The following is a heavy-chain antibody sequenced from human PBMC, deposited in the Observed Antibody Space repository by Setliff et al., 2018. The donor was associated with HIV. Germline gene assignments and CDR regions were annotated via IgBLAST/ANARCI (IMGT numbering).Heavy chain of an antibody. Sequence: PGGSLRLSCAASGFTLSSYTMHWVRQAPGKGLEWVAVISYDRSTKYYADSVKGRFTGSRDNSKNTLDMEMNSLRPEDTAVYYRARAREWLFNGFDIWGQGTMVTVSS. CDR1: GFTLSSYT. V-gene: IGHV3-30-3*01. J-gene: IGHJ3*02. CDR3: ARAREWLFNGFDI. CDR2: ISYDRSTK. D-gene: IGHD3-3*01.